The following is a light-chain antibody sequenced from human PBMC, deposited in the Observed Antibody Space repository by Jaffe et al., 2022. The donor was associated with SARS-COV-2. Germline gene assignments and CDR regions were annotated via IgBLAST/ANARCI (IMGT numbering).Light chain of an antibody. CDR2: EVS. Sequence: QSALTQPASVSGSPGQSITISCTGTSSDVGGYNYVSWYQQHPGKAPKLMIYEVSNRPSGVSNRFSGSKSGNTASLTISGLQAEDEADYYCSSYTSRGDVFGTGTKVTVL. V-gene: IGLV2-14*01. CDR3: SSYTSRGDV. CDR1: SSDVGGYNY. J-gene: IGLJ1*01.